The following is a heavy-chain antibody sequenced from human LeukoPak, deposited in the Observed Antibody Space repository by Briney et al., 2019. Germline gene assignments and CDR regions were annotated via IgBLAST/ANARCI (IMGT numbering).Heavy chain of an antibody. CDR2: LSGST. V-gene: IGHV3-23*01. D-gene: IGHD3-22*01. J-gene: IGHJ4*02. CDR3: ARSGIVVDPDY. Sequence: GGSLRLSCAASGFTFNTYAMTWVSQAPGKGLEWVSTLSGSTYYADSVKGRFTTSRDNSKNTLYLQMNSLRAEDTAVYYCARSGIVVDPDYWGQGTLVTVSS. CDR1: GFTFNTYA.